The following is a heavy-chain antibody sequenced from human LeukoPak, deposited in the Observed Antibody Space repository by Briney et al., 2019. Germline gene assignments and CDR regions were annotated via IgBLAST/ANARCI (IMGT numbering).Heavy chain of an antibody. V-gene: IGHV4-39*01. J-gene: IGHJ4*02. D-gene: IGHD3-10*01. CDR1: GDSISSGTHY. Sequence: SETLSLTCSVSGDSISSGTHYWGWIRQPPGRGLEWLGTIYSTGTTFYHSSLKSRGTISVDTSKNEFSLTLTSMTAADTAVYYCARQRGSGTWAFDCWGQGTLVTVSS. CDR2: IYSTGTT. CDR3: ARQRGSGTWAFDC.